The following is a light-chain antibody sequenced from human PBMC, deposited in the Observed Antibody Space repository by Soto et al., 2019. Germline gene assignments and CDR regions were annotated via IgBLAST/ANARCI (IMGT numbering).Light chain of an antibody. CDR2: KAS. J-gene: IGKJ4*01. V-gene: IGKV1-5*03. Sequence: DIQMTQSPSTLSAPVGDRVTITCRASQSISYWLAWYQQKPGKAPTVLIYKASTLESGVPSRFSGSGSGTEFTLTISSLQPDDFATYYCQQYKSYSITFGGGTKVEMK. CDR1: QSISYW. CDR3: QQYKSYSIT.